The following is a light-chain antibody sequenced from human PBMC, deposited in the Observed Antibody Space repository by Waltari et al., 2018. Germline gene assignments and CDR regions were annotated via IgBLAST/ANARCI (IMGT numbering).Light chain of an antibody. CDR1: QSISSS. J-gene: IGKJ4*01. CDR2: GAS. CDR3: LQRSNWPQVT. V-gene: IGKV3-15*01. Sequence: EIVMTQSPATLSLSPGERATLSCRASQSISSSLAWNQQKPGQAPRLLIHGASSRATGIPDRFSGSGSGTDFTLTINNLEPEDVAVYYCLQRSNWPQVTFGGGTKVDIK.